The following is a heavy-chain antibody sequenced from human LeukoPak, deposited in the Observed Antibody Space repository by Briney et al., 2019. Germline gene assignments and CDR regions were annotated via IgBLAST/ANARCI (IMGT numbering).Heavy chain of an antibody. V-gene: IGHV3-21*01. CDR2: ISSSSNYI. D-gene: IGHD4-11*01. J-gene: IGHJ4*02. CDR1: GSTFSSYG. Sequence: GGSLRLSCAASGSTFSSYGMHWVRQAPGQGLEWVSFISSSSNYIYYTDSVKGRFTISRDNAKNSLFLQMNSLRAEDTAVYYCARGTPTTRDFDYWGQGTLVTVSS. CDR3: ARGTPTTRDFDY.